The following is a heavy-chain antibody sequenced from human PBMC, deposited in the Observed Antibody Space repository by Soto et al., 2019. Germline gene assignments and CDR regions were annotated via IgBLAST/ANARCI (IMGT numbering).Heavy chain of an antibody. CDR1: GFSLSTSGVG. J-gene: IGHJ4*02. V-gene: IGHV2-5*02. CDR3: AHSQVYSSTSAAEKPFDY. Sequence: GSGPTLVNPTQTLTLTCTFSGFSLSTSGVGVGWIRQPPGKALEWLALIYWDDDKRYSPSLKSRLTITKDTSKNQVVLRMTNMNPVDTATYYCAHSQVYSSTSAAEKPFDYWGQGALVTVSS. D-gene: IGHD6-6*01. CDR2: IYWDDDK.